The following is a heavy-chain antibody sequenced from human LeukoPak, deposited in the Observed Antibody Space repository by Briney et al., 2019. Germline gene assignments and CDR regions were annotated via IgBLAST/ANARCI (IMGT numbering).Heavy chain of an antibody. V-gene: IGHV1-46*03. CDR1: GYTFTSYY. CDR2: INPSGGST. J-gene: IGHJ4*02. Sequence: ASVKVSCKASGYTFTSYYMHWVRQAPGQGLEWMGIINPSGGSTSYAQKFQGRVTMTRDTSTSTVYMELSSLRSEDTAVYYCARDPLSSSGSYRVSVYFDYWGQGTLVTVSS. D-gene: IGHD1-26*01. CDR3: ARDPLSSSGSYRVSVYFDY.